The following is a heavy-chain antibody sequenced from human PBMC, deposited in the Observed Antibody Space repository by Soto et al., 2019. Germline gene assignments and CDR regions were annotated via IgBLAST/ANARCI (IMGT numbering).Heavy chain of an antibody. CDR1: GGSISSYY. D-gene: IGHD6-19*01. J-gene: IGHJ4*02. Sequence: QVQLQESGPGLVKPSETLSLTCTVSGGSISSYYWSWIRQPPGKGLEWIGYIYYSGSTNYNPSLKSRVTISVDTSKNQFSLKLSSVTAADTAVYYWARGGIAVAGGGLDYWGQGTLVTVSS. V-gene: IGHV4-59*01. CDR2: IYYSGST. CDR3: ARGGIAVAGGGLDY.